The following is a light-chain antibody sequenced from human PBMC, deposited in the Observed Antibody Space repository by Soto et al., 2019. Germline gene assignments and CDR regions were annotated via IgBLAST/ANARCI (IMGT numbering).Light chain of an antibody. CDR1: QSVSSF. CDR2: DVS. J-gene: IGKJ1*01. CDR3: QQRSDWPWT. V-gene: IGKV3-11*01. Sequence: EIVMTQSPATLSLSPGERATLSSXASQSVSSFLAWYQQKPGQAPRVFVYDVSNRATGIPARFSGGGSGTDFTLTISNLEPEDFAVYYCQQRSDWPWTFGQGTKVDIK.